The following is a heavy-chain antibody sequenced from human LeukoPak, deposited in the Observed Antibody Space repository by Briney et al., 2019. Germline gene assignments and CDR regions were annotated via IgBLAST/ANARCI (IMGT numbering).Heavy chain of an antibody. Sequence: ASVKVSCKASGYTFTSYGISWVRQAPGQGLEWMGWISACNGNTNYAQKLQGRVTMTTDTSTSTAYMELRSLRSDDTAVYYCARAGEPYYYDSSGYYLFDYWGQGTLVTVSS. J-gene: IGHJ4*02. CDR3: ARAGEPYYYDSSGYYLFDY. V-gene: IGHV1-18*01. CDR2: ISACNGNT. D-gene: IGHD3-22*01. CDR1: GYTFTSYG.